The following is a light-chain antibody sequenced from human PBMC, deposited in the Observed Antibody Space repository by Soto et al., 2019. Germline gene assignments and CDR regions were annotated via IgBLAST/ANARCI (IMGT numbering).Light chain of an antibody. CDR3: QQRCDWPPL. V-gene: IGKV3-11*01. Sequence: EIVWTQSPGTLSLSPGKRATVSCSTSRTVDINLAWYLQNPGQAPRLVIYGASTRATGIPARFSGSGSGTAFSLTISSLHPEDFAVYYCQQRCDWPPLFGPGTRLEI. J-gene: IGKJ5*01. CDR2: GAS. CDR1: RTVDIN.